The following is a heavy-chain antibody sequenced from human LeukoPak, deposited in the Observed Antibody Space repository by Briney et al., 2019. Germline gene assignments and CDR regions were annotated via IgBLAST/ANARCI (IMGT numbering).Heavy chain of an antibody. Sequence: GGSLRLSCAASGFTFSDYYMSWIRQAPGKGLEWVSYISSSGSTIYYADSVKGRFTISRDNAKNSLYLQMNSLRAEDTAVYYCAKDWPELEENYYYYYMDVWGKGTTVTVSS. J-gene: IGHJ6*03. CDR1: GFTFSDYY. CDR2: ISSSGSTI. V-gene: IGHV3-11*04. CDR3: AKDWPELEENYYYYYMDV. D-gene: IGHD1-14*01.